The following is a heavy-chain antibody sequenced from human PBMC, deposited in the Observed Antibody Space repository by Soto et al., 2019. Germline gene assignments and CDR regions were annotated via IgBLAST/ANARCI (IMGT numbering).Heavy chain of an antibody. CDR1: GFTVSSKY. D-gene: IGHD6-6*01. Sequence: GGSLRLSCAVSGFTVSSKYMSWVRQAPGKGLEWVSLINRGGSTSYADSVKGRFTISRDNSENTLYLQMNSLRAEDTAVYYCAKLAAGPGLDYWGQGTLVTVSS. CDR3: AKLAAGPGLDY. V-gene: IGHV3-53*01. J-gene: IGHJ4*02. CDR2: INRGGST.